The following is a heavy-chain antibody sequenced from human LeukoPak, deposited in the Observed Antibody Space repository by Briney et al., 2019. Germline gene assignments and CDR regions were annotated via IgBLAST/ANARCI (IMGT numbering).Heavy chain of an antibody. J-gene: IGHJ4*02. CDR3: AADRGVQLWYNFDY. V-gene: IGHV1-58*01. D-gene: IGHD5-18*01. CDR2: SVVGAGNT. Sequence: TVKVSCKASGFTFTSSAVQGVRQARGQPLEWIGWSVVGAGNTNYAQKFQERVTITRDMSISTAYMELSSLRSEATAVYYCAADRGVQLWYNFDYWGQGTLVTVSS. CDR1: GFTFTSSA.